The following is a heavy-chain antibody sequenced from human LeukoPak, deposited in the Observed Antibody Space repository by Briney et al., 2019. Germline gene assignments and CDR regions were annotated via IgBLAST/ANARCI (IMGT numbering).Heavy chain of an antibody. CDR2: IRYDGSNK. J-gene: IGHJ6*03. CDR3: AKGGAVSSKSITMIRGTRRYYYYMDV. CDR1: GFTFSSYG. V-gene: IGHV3-30*02. Sequence: GGSLRLSCAASGFTFSSYGMHWVRQAPGKGLEWVAFIRYDGSNKYYADSVKGRFTISRDNSKNTLYLQLNRLRAEDTAVYYCAKGGAVSSKSITMIRGTRRYYYYMDVWGKGTTVTISS. D-gene: IGHD3-10*01.